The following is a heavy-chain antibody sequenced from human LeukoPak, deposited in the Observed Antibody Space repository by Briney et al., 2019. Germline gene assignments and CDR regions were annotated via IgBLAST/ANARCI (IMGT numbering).Heavy chain of an antibody. CDR3: AREPLGAGQYYFDS. CDR2: INIDGSTT. Sequence: GGSLRLSCAASGFNFNSYWMHWVREPPGKGLVWVSRINIDGSTTKDADSVQGRFTISRDNGKNTLYLQMNSLRAEDTAVYFCAREPLGAGQYYFDSWGQETLVTVSS. CDR1: GFNFNSYW. J-gene: IGHJ4*02. D-gene: IGHD6-19*01. V-gene: IGHV3-74*03.